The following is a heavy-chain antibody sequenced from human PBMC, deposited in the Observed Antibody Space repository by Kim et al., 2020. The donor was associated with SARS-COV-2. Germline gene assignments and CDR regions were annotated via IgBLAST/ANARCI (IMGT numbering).Heavy chain of an antibody. CDR1: GFTFSSYE. V-gene: IGHV3-48*03. J-gene: IGHJ4*02. Sequence: GGSLRLSCAASGFTFSSYEMNWVRQAPGKGLEWVSYISSSGSTIYYADSVKGRFTISRDNAKNSLYLQMNSLRAEDTAVYYCARGYSSSWYFAYWGQGTLVTVSS. D-gene: IGHD6-13*01. CDR2: ISSSGSTI. CDR3: ARGYSSSWYFAY.